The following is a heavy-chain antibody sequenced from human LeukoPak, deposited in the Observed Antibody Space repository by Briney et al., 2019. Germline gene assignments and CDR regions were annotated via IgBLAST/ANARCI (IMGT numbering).Heavy chain of an antibody. Sequence: GGSLRLSCAASGFTFSSYSMNWVRQAPGKGLEWVSSISSSSYIYYADSVKGRFTISRDNSKNTLYLQMNSLRAEDTAVYYCARDRGRVVVVPAAMPPDYWGQGTLVTVSS. CDR2: ISSSSYI. J-gene: IGHJ4*02. CDR3: ARDRGRVVVVPAAMPPDY. V-gene: IGHV3-21*01. D-gene: IGHD2-2*01. CDR1: GFTFSSYS.